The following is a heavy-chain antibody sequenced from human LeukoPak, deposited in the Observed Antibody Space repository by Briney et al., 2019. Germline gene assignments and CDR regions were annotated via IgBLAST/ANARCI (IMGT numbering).Heavy chain of an antibody. Sequence: PSETLSLTCTVSGGFISSGRYYWGWIRPSPGKGLEWIGSLQYSGTTYYNPSLKSRVTISVDTSSNKFSRRLISVTAADTAVYYCARPGGGNYPWGQGTLVTVSS. V-gene: IGHV4-39*01. CDR2: LQYSGTT. CDR1: GGFISSGRYY. CDR3: ARPGGGNYP. D-gene: IGHD4-23*01. J-gene: IGHJ5*02.